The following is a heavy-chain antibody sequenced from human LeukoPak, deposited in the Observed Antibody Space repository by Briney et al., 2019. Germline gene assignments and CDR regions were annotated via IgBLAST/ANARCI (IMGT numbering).Heavy chain of an antibody. J-gene: IGHJ4*02. CDR3: ARVSAAAPYYFDY. CDR2: IYYSGST. Sequence: SETLSLTCTVSGGSISSYYWSWIRQPPGKGLEWIGYIYYSGSTNYNPSLNSRVTISVDTSKHQFSLRLSSVAAADTAVYYCARVSAAAPYYFDYWGQGTLVTVSS. V-gene: IGHV4-59*01. CDR1: GGSISSYY. D-gene: IGHD6-13*01.